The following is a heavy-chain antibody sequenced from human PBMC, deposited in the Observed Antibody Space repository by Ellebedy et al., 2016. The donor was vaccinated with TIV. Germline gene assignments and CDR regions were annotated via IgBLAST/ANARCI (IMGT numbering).Heavy chain of an antibody. CDR3: ARGDRGGSGTTKGAY. D-gene: IGHD3-10*01. V-gene: IGHV1-3*01. J-gene: IGHJ4*02. CDR2: INPGNGNT. CDR1: GYTFTIFA. Sequence: AASVKVSCKTSGYTFTIFAIHWVRQAPGQRLEWMGWINPGNGNTKFSEKFQGRLTISRDTYASTVYMEINSLRSEDTAVYYCARGDRGGSGTTKGAYWGQGTLVTVSS.